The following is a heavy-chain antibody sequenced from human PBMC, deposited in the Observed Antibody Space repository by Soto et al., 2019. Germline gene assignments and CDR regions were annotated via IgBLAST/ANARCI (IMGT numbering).Heavy chain of an antibody. J-gene: IGHJ4*02. CDR3: ARHPGAARFDY. Sequence: QVQLQESGPGLVKPSETLSLTCTVSGGSISSYYWSWIRQPPGKGLEWMGYIYYSWSTNYNPSLKRRVTISVDTSKNQFSLKLSSVTAADTAVDYCARHPGAARFDYWGQGTLVTVSS. CDR2: IYYSWST. CDR1: GGSISSYY. V-gene: IGHV4-59*08. D-gene: IGHD1-26*01.